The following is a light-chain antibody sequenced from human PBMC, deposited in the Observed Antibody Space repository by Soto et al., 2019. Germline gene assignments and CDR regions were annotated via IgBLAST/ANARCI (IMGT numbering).Light chain of an antibody. CDR3: QQSYSTPPWT. CDR2: GAS. Sequence: DIQMTQSPSSLSASLGDRVTITCRTSQNIYNSLNWYQQKAGRAPAVLIYGASNLRGGVPLRFSGSGSGTDFTLTISGLQPEDSATYYCQQSYSTPPWTFGQGTKVDNK. CDR1: QNIYNS. V-gene: IGKV1-39*01. J-gene: IGKJ1*01.